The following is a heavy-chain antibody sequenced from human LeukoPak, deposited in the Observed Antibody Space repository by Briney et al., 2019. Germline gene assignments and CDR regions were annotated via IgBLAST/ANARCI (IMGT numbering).Heavy chain of an antibody. CDR3: AREMTGYTSSAVDY. D-gene: IGHD6-13*01. J-gene: IGHJ4*02. CDR1: GFSFSSYS. Sequence: GGSLRLSCAASGFSFSSYSMNWVRQAPGEGLEWVSYISSSSSTIYYADSVKGRSTISRDTANNSLYLQMNSLRVEDTAVYYCAREMTGYTSSAVDYWGQGTLVTVSS. CDR2: ISSSSSTI. V-gene: IGHV3-48*01.